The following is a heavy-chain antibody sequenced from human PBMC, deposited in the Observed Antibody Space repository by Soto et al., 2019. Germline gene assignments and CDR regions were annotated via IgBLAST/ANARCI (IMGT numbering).Heavy chain of an antibody. CDR2: IIPIFGTA. V-gene: IGHV1-69*13. D-gene: IGHD3-9*01. Sequence: VASVKVSCKASGGTFSSYAISWVRQAPGQGLEWMGGIIPIFGTANYAQKFQGRVTITADESTSTAYMELSSLRSEDTAVYYCARDGVLNYFDYWGQGTLVTVSS. CDR3: ARDGVLNYFDY. J-gene: IGHJ4*02. CDR1: GGTFSSYA.